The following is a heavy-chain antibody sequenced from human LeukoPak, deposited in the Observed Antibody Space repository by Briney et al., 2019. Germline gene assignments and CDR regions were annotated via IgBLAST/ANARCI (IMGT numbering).Heavy chain of an antibody. Sequence: QPGGSLRLSCAASGFTLNNYAMHWVRQAPGKGLEWVAVISYDGSNKYYADSVKGRFTISRDNSKNTLYLQMNSLRAEDTAVYYCARDLDTAMVRGIDYWGQGTLVTVSS. CDR1: GFTLNNYA. CDR3: ARDLDTAMVRGIDY. V-gene: IGHV3-30-3*01. J-gene: IGHJ4*02. D-gene: IGHD5-18*01. CDR2: ISYDGSNK.